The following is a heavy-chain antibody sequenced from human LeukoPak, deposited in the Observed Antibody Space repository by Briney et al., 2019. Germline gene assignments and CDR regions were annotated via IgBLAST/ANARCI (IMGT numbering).Heavy chain of an antibody. CDR2: IYSRGNT. D-gene: IGHD1-26*01. Sequence: PGGSLRLSCAASEFIVSINYMTWVRQAPGKGLEWVSLIYSRGNTKYADSVKGRFTISRDNSKNTLYLQMNSLRAEDTAVYYCARGGSYLSAFDIWGQGTMVTVSS. J-gene: IGHJ3*02. CDR1: EFIVSINY. V-gene: IGHV3-53*01. CDR3: ARGGSYLSAFDI.